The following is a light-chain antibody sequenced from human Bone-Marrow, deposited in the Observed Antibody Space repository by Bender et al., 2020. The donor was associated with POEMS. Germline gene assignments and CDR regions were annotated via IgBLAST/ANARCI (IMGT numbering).Light chain of an antibody. CDR1: NIARKN. V-gene: IGLV3-9*01. CDR3: QIWDVNTVL. CDR2: RSR. Sequence: SYVLTQSPSVSVAPGQTAKMTCDGDNIARKNVYWYQQKPGQAPLLLIYRSRYRPPGIPDRVSGSAWGHSASLTISGALGADEADYYCQIWDVNTVLFGGGTKLTVL. J-gene: IGLJ2*01.